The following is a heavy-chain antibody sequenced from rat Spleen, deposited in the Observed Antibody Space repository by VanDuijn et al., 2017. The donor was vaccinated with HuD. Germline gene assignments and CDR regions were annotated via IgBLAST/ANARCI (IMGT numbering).Heavy chain of an antibody. CDR2: MWSGGST. D-gene: IGHD1-9*01. CDR1: GFSLTAYS. Sequence: VQLKESGPGLVQPSQTLSLTCTVSGFSLTAYSVHWVRQPPGKGLEWMGVMWSGGSTAYNSALKSRLSISRDTSKSQVFLKINSLQTEDTAIYYCTRLGITPFDYWGQGVMVTVSS. CDR3: TRLGITPFDY. V-gene: IGHV2S63*01. J-gene: IGHJ2*01.